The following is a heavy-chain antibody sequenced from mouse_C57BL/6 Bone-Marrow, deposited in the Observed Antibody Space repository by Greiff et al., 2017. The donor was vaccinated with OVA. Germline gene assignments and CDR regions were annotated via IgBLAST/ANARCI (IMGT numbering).Heavy chain of an antibody. CDR1: GFTFSNYW. D-gene: IGHD1-1*01. CDR2: IRLKSDNYAT. J-gene: IGHJ4*01. CDR3: TGAVLRYYAMDY. Sequence: EVKVVESGGGLVQPGGSMKLSCVASGFTFSNYWMNWVRQSPEKGLEWVAQIRLKSDNYATHYAESVKGRFTISRDDSKSSVYLQMNNLRAEDTGIYYCTGAVLRYYAMDYWGQGTSGTVSS. V-gene: IGHV6-3*01.